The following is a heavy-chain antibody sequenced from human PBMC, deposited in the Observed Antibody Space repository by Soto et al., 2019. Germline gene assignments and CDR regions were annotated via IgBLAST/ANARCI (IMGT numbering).Heavy chain of an antibody. J-gene: IGHJ5*02. CDR1: GFTFSSYA. V-gene: IGHV3-21*01. CDR2: ITSSSSYI. CDR3: ARDPTAA. D-gene: IGHD5-18*01. Sequence: GGSLRLSCAASGFTFSSYAMSWVRQAPGKGLEWVSSITSSSSYIYYADSVKGRFTISRDNAKNSLYLQMNSLRAEDTAVYYCARDPTAAWGQGTLVTVSS.